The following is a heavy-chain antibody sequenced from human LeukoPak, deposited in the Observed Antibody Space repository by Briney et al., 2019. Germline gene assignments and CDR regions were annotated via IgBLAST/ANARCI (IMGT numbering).Heavy chain of an antibody. Sequence: SGGSLRLSCVASGFTFSSYGMHWIRQAPGKGLEWVTFIRYDGSTKDYADSVKGRFTISRDNSKNTLYLQMNSLRPEDTALYYCAKGENRDSSRFYDSWGQGTLVTVSS. CDR2: IRYDGSTK. CDR3: AKGENRDSSRFYDS. J-gene: IGHJ4*02. D-gene: IGHD3-22*01. CDR1: GFTFSSYG. V-gene: IGHV3-30*02.